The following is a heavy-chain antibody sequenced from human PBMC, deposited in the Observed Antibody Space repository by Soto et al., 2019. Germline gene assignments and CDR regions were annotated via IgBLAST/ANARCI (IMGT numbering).Heavy chain of an antibody. CDR1: GFTFSSYG. V-gene: IGHV3-30*18. CDR2: ISYDGSNK. D-gene: IGHD3-16*01. CDR3: AKGDLEGWYPYYDYVWGSYPHVP. J-gene: IGHJ5*02. Sequence: QVQLVESGGGVVQPGRSLRLSCAASGFTFSSYGMHWVRQAPGKGLEWVAVISYDGSNKYYADSVKGRFTISRDNSKNTLYLQMNSLRAEDTAVYYCAKGDLEGWYPYYDYVWGSYPHVPWGQGTLVTVSS.